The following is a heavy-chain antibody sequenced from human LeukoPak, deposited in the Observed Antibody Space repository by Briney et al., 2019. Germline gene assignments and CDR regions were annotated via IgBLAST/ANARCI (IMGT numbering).Heavy chain of an antibody. CDR1: GFTFSSYA. J-gene: IGHJ4*02. V-gene: IGHV3-23*01. D-gene: IGHD3-22*01. CDR3: AKDGFLSYYYDSSGYFDY. CDR2: ISGSGGST. Sequence: GGSLRLSCAASGFTFSSYAMSWVRQAPGKGLEWVSAISGSGGSTYYADSVKGRFTISRDNSKNTLYLQMNSLRAEDTAVYYCAKDGFLSYYYDSSGYFDYWGQGTLVTVSS.